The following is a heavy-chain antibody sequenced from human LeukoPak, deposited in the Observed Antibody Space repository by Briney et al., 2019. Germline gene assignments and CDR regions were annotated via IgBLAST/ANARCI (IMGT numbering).Heavy chain of an antibody. Sequence: GASVKVSFKASGFTFTSYDINWVRQASGQGLEWMGWMNPNNGNTGYAQKFQGSVTMTRDTSISTAYMELRGLRSEDTAVYYCVRDGEGVAISVNYWFDPWGQGTLVTVSS. CDR2: MNPNNGNT. D-gene: IGHD3-10*01. V-gene: IGHV1-8*01. CDR1: GFTFTSYD. CDR3: VRDGEGVAISVNYWFDP. J-gene: IGHJ5*02.